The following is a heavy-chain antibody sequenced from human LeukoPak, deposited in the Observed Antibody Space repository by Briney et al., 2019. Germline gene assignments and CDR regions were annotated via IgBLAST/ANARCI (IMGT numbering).Heavy chain of an antibody. CDR3: AKGCSGGSCYSELLLDY. D-gene: IGHD2-15*01. J-gene: IGHJ4*02. V-gene: IGHV3-43*02. CDR1: GFTFDDYA. CDR2: ISGDGGST. Sequence: QPGGSLRLSCAASGFTFDDYAMHWVRQAPGKGLEWVSLISGDGGSTYYADSVKGRFTIYRDNSKNSLYLQMNSLRTEDTALYYCAKGCSGGSCYSELLLDYWGQGTLVTVSS.